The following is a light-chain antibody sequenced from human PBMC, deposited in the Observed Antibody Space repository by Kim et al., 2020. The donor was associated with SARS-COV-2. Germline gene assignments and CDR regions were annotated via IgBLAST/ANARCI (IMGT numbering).Light chain of an antibody. V-gene: IGLV1-40*01. J-gene: IGLJ2*01. CDR1: SSNIGAGYD. CDR3: QSYDSSLSGSRV. Sequence: VTVSCTGSSSNIGAGYDVPWYQQLPGTAPNLLIYGNSNRPSGVPDRFSGSKSGTSASLAITGLQAEDEADYYCQSYDSSLSGSRVFGGGTQLTVL. CDR2: GNS.